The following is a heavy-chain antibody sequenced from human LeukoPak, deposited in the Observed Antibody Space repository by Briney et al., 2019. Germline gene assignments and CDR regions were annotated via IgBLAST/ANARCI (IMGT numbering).Heavy chain of an antibody. V-gene: IGHV1-69*06. Sequence: ASVKVSCKASGGTFSSYAISWVRQAPGQGLEWMGGIIPIFGTANYAQKFQGRVTITADKSTSTAYMELSSLRSEDTAVYYCARGPRLIAASSTPLDYWGQGTLVTVSS. CDR3: ARGPRLIAASSTPLDY. CDR1: GGTFSSYA. CDR2: IIPIFGTA. D-gene: IGHD6-6*01. J-gene: IGHJ4*02.